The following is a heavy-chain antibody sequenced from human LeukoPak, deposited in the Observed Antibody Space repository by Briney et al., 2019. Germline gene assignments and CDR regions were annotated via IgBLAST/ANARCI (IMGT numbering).Heavy chain of an antibody. CDR3: ARADGSGSYYNRDWFDL. D-gene: IGHD3-10*01. CDR1: GYTFTGYY. V-gene: IGHV1-2*07. CDR2: INPNSGGT. Sequence: ASVKVSCKPSGYTFTGYYMHWVRQAPGQGLEWRGWINPNSGGTNYAHKFQGRVTMTRDTAISTGYMELSRLRSDDTAVYYCARADGSGSYYNRDWFDLWGQGPLVTVSS. J-gene: IGHJ5*02.